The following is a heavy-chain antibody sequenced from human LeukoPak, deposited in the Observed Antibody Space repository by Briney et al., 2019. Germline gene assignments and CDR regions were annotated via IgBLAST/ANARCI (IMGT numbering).Heavy chain of an antibody. Sequence: GGSLRLSCAASGFTFSDFWMHWVRQDPGKGLVWVSRINSDGGTTVYADSVKGRFTISRDNAKSTLYLQMNSLRAEDTAVYYCARGWVTRVSDWGQGTLVTVSS. CDR1: GFTFSDFW. V-gene: IGHV3-74*01. D-gene: IGHD4-11*01. CDR3: ARGWVTRVSD. CDR2: INSDGGTT. J-gene: IGHJ4*02.